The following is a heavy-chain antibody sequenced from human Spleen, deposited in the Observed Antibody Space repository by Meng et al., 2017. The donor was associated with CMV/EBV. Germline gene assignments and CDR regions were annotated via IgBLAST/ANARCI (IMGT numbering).Heavy chain of an antibody. CDR1: GFTFGDHA. D-gene: IGHD2-15*01. CDR3: TRSQFSVALFYYYHMDV. J-gene: IGHJ6*02. V-gene: IGHV3-49*04. Sequence: GESLKISCTGSGFTFGDHAMSWVRQAPGKGLEWVGFIRSKAYTGKTEYAASVKGRFTISRDDSKSIAYLQMNSLKTEDTAVYYCTRSQFSVALFYYYHMDVWGQGTTVTVSS. CDR2: IRSKAYTGKT.